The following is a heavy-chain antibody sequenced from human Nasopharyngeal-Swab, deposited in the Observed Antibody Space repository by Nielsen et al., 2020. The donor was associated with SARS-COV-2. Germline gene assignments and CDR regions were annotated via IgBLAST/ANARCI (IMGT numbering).Heavy chain of an antibody. CDR2: IFSNDEK. D-gene: IGHD6-13*01. J-gene: IGHJ6*02. V-gene: IGHV2-26*01. Sequence: WIRQPPGKALEWLAHIFSNDEKSYGTSLKSRLTISKDTSKSQVVLTMTNMDPVDTATYSCARTLLAAGGYYYYGMDVWGQGTTVTVSS. CDR3: ARTLLAAGGYYYYGMDV.